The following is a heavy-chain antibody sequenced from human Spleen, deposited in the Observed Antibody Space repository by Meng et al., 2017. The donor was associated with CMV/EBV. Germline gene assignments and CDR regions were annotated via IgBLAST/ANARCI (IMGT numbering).Heavy chain of an antibody. CDR2: IESYSDGGTT. CDR1: AW. V-gene: IGHV3-15*04. CDR3: TTDMAETITNVGGVITYFDH. J-gene: IGHJ4*02. Sequence: AWMSWVRQVPGKGLEWVGRIESYSDGGTTEYAAPVKGRFTISRDDSKKRLFLHMNSLKTEDTGVYYCTTDMAETITNVGGVITYFDHWGQGTLVTVSS. D-gene: IGHD3-3*01.